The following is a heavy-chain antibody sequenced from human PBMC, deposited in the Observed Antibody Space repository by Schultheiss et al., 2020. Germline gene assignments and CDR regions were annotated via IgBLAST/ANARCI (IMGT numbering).Heavy chain of an antibody. D-gene: IGHD2-15*01. CDR3: ANNGWVGYCSGGSCYSPGDY. J-gene: IGHJ4*02. Sequence: SCAASGFTFSSYGMHWVRQAPGKGLEWVAVISYDGSNKYYADSVKGRFTISRDNSKNTLYLQMNSLRAEDTAVYYCANNGWVGYCSGGSCYSPGDYWGQGTLVTVSS. CDR1: GFTFSSYG. V-gene: IGHV3-30*18. CDR2: ISYDGSNK.